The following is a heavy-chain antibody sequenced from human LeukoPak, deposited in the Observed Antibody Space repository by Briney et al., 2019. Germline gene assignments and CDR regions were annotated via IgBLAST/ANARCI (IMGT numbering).Heavy chain of an antibody. D-gene: IGHD3-22*01. V-gene: IGHV3-30*01. Sequence: GRSLRLSCAASGFTFSSYAMHWVRQAPGKGLEWVAVISHDGSNKYYADSVKGRFTISRDNSKNTLYLQMNSLRAEDTAVYYCASSIIMIVVANAGFDYWGQGTLVTVSS. CDR1: GFTFSSYA. J-gene: IGHJ4*02. CDR3: ASSIIMIVVANAGFDY. CDR2: ISHDGSNK.